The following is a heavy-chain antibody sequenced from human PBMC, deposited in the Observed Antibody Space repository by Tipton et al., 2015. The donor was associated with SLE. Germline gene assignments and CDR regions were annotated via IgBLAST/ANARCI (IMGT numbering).Heavy chain of an antibody. Sequence: TLSLTCAVSGGSISSYYWSWIRQPPGKGLEWIGEINHSGSTNYNPSLKSRVTISVDTSKNQFSLKLSSVTAADTAVYYCAREGYYDNSGYYPLFDSWGQGTTVTVSS. CDR1: GGSISSYY. D-gene: IGHD3-22*01. CDR2: INHSGST. CDR3: AREGYYDNSGYYPLFDS. J-gene: IGHJ4*03. V-gene: IGHV4-59*01.